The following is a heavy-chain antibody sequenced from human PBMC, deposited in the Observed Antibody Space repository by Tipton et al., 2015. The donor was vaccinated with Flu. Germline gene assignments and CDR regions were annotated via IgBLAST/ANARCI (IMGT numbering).Heavy chain of an antibody. CDR1: GGSIRSYC. CDR3: ARQGAAVAGNYPDY. Sequence: TLSLTCSVSGGSIRSYCWSWIRQPPGKGLEWIGYICYSGSTNYNPSLKSRVTISLDTSKNQFSLKLTSVTAADTAVYYCARQGAAVAGNYPDYWGQGTLVIVSS. CDR2: ICYSGST. D-gene: IGHD6-19*01. V-gene: IGHV4-59*08. J-gene: IGHJ4*02.